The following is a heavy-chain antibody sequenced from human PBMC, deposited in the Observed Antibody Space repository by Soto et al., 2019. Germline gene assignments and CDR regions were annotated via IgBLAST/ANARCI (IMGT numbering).Heavy chain of an antibody. CDR2: IIPIFGTA. CDR1: GYTFRSYG. Sequence: SVKVSCKASGYTFRSYGISWVRQAPGQGLEWMGGIIPIFGTANYAQKFQGRVTITADKSTSTAYMELSSLRSEDTAVYYCASQPYSSSWYNYYYGMDVWGQGTTVTVSS. J-gene: IGHJ6*02. D-gene: IGHD6-13*01. CDR3: ASQPYSSSWYNYYYGMDV. V-gene: IGHV1-69*06.